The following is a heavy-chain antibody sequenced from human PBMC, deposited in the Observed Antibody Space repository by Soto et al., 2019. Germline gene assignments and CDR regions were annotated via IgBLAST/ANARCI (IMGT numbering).Heavy chain of an antibody. J-gene: IGHJ5*02. Sequence: ASVKVSCKASGYPFSDNQIHWLRRAPGQGLEWMGRIDPKSDDTNYAQKFQGRVTMTRDTSIDTAYLELTGLTSDDTATYYCARKHSLDYIRWGLDPWGQGTLVTVSS. D-gene: IGHD4-4*01. CDR1: GYPFSDNQ. V-gene: IGHV1-2*02. CDR2: IDPKSDDT. CDR3: ARKHSLDYIRWGLDP.